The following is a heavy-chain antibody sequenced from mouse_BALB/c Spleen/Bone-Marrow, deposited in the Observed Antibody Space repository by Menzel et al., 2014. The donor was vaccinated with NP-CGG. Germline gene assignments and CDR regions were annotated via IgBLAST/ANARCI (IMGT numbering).Heavy chain of an antibody. CDR1: GFTFSSFG. Sequence: DVHLVESGGGLVQPGGSRELSCAASGFTFSSFGMHWVRQAPEKGLEWAAYISSGSSTIYYADTVMGRFTISRDNPKNTLFLQMTSLRSEDTAMYYCARSGSSSGYFDYWGQGTTLTVSS. CDR2: ISSGSSTI. V-gene: IGHV5-17*02. CDR3: ARSGSSSGYFDY. J-gene: IGHJ2*01. D-gene: IGHD1-1*01.